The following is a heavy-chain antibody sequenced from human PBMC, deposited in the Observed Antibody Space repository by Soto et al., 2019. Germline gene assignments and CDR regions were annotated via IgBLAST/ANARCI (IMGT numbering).Heavy chain of an antibody. CDR2: IDHSGTA. J-gene: IGHJ6*02. V-gene: IGHV4-30-4*08. Sequence: PSETLSLTCTVSGGSISFGVVWWGWIRQRPGKGLEWIGHIDHSGTAYYNPSLRSRFTVSIDTSKNQFSLSVNSVTAADTAVYYCASSSLYGMDVWGQGTTVTVSS. CDR1: GGSISFGVVW. CDR3: ASSSLYGMDV.